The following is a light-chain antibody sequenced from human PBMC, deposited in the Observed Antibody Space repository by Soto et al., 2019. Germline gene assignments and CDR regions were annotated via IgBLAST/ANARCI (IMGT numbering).Light chain of an antibody. J-gene: IGKJ1*01. V-gene: IGKV1-39*01. CDR1: QSISSY. CDR3: QQTHSTPLA. Sequence: DIQMTQSPSTLSASVGDRVSITCRASQSISSYLNWYQQKPGKAPNLLIYDASSLQSGVPSRFSGSGSGTDFTLPISSLQAEEFATYSCQQTHSTPLAFGQGTKVEIK. CDR2: DAS.